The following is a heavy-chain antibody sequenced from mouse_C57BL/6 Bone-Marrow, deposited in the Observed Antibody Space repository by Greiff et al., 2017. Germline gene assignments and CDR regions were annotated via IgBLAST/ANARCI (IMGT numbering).Heavy chain of an antibody. V-gene: IGHV1-50*01. CDR2: IDPSDSYT. CDR1: GYTFTSYW. D-gene: IGHD1-1*01. CDR3: AISPYGSPTAY. J-gene: IGHJ3*01. Sequence: QVQLQQPGAELVKPGASVKLSCKASGYTFTSYWMQWVKQRPGQGLEWIGEIDPSDSYTNYNQKFKGKATLTVDTSSSTAYMQLSSLTSEDSAVYYCAISPYGSPTAYCGQGTLVTVSA.